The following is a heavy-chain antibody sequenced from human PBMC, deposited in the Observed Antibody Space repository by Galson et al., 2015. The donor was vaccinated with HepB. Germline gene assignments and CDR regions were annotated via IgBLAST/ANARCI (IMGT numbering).Heavy chain of an antibody. CDR2: IVAGSGHT. Sequence: SVKVSCKASGCTFISYAIHWVRQAPGQRLEWMGWIVAGSGHTQYSQKYQGRVTFTRDTSASTAYMELSSLRSEDTAVFYCAREYSSTLGGFDYWGQGTLVTVSS. CDR1: GCTFISYA. J-gene: IGHJ4*02. CDR3: AREYSSTLGGFDY. D-gene: IGHD6-13*01. V-gene: IGHV1-3*01.